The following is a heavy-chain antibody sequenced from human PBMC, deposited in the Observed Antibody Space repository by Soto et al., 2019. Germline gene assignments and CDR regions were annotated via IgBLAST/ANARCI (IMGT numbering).Heavy chain of an antibody. D-gene: IGHD6-19*01. Sequence: EVQLVESGGGVVRPGGSLRLSCAASGFTFDDYGMSWVRQAPGKGLEWVSGINWDDGSTGYADSVKGRFTISRDNAKNSLYLQMNSLRAEDTALYYCARLYSSGWYGPGRYWGQGTLVTVSS. CDR3: ARLYSSGWYGPGRY. J-gene: IGHJ4*02. V-gene: IGHV3-20*04. CDR2: INWDDGST. CDR1: GFTFDDYG.